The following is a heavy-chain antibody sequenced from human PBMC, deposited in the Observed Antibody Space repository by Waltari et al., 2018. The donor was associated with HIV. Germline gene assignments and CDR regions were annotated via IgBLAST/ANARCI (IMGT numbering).Heavy chain of an antibody. CDR3: ARGGRGFLEWSGPVY. D-gene: IGHD3-3*01. Sequence: QVQLVQSGAEVKKPGASVKVSCKASGYAFAGYYVHWVRQAPGQGFEWMGWTNPRGGVTDSQQTCQDRVTMTRDTSIGTAYLELSRRKSDDTAVYYCARGGRGFLEWSGPVYWGQGSLVTVSS. V-gene: IGHV1-2*02. CDR1: GYAFAGYY. CDR2: TNPRGGVT. J-gene: IGHJ4*02.